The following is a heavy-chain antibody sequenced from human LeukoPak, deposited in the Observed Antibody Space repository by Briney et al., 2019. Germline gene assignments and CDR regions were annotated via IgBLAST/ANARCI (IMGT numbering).Heavy chain of an antibody. CDR1: GFTFSSYA. CDR3: AKDREKQQLVRRYFDY. Sequence: GGSLRLSCAASGFTFSSYAMSWVRQAPGKGLEWVSAISGSGGSTYYADSVKGRFTISRDNSKNTLYLQMNSLRAEDTAVYYCAKDREKQQLVRRYFDYWGQGTLVTVSS. CDR2: ISGSGGST. J-gene: IGHJ4*02. D-gene: IGHD6-13*01. V-gene: IGHV3-23*01.